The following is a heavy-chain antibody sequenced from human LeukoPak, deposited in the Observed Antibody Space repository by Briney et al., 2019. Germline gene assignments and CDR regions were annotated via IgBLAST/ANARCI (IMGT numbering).Heavy chain of an antibody. D-gene: IGHD3-16*01. J-gene: IGHJ6*02. CDR1: GDSISGSY. CDR3: VKFGVDYDMGV. Sequence: PSETLSLTCTVSGDSISGSYWTWVRQPPGQGLEWIGQIHYSGRADYNPSLKRRITISVDTSENQMSLTLTSVTAADTAIYYCVKFGVDYDMGVWGQGTTVTVSS. CDR2: IHYSGRA. V-gene: IGHV4-59*01.